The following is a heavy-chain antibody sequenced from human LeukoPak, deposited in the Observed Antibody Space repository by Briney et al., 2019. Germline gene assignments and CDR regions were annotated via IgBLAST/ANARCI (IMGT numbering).Heavy chain of an antibody. CDR1: GGSISSYY. CDR2: IYTSGST. V-gene: IGHV4-4*07. D-gene: IGHD2-2*01. J-gene: IGHJ6*03. CDR3: ARIKTACISTSCYPRYYYYMDV. Sequence: PSETLSLTCTVSGGSISSYYWSWIRQPAGKGLEWIGRIYTSGSTNYNPSLKSRVTISVDTSKNQFSLKLSSVTAADTAVYYCARIKTACISTSCYPRYYYYMDVWGKGTTVTVSS.